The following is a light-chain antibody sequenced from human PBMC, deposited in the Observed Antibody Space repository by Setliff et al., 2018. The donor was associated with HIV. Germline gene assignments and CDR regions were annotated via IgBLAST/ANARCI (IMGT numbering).Light chain of an antibody. CDR2: STN. Sequence: QTVVTQESSFSVSPGGTVTLTCGLRSGSVSTGHYPSWYQQTPGQTPRMLIYSTNTRSSGVPDRFSGSILGNRAALTITGAQADDECDYYCVLYMGNGVSVFGGGTKGTVL. CDR1: SGSVSTGHY. V-gene: IGLV8-61*01. J-gene: IGLJ3*02. CDR3: VLYMGNGVSV.